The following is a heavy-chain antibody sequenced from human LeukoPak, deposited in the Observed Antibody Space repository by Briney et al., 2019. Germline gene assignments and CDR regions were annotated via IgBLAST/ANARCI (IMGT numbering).Heavy chain of an antibody. D-gene: IGHD6-13*01. CDR2: INPSGGST. CDR1: RYTFTSYY. J-gene: IGHJ5*02. V-gene: IGHV1-46*01. Sequence: ASVKVSCKASRYTFTSYYMHWVRQAPGQGLEWMGIINPSGGSTSYAQKFQGRVTMTRDTSTSTVYMELSSLRSEDTAVYYCARAVGYSSSFLFGPGPIEPWGQGTLVTVSS. CDR3: ARAVGYSSSFLFGPGPIEP.